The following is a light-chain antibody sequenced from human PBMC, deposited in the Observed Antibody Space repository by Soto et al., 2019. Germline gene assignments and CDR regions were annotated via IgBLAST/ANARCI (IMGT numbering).Light chain of an antibody. CDR2: GPS. V-gene: IGKV3-20*01. CDR3: QQYGSSPT. J-gene: IGKJ5*01. Sequence: EIVLTQSPGTLSLSPGERATRSCRASQSVSSYLAWYQQKPGQAPRLLIYGPSSRATGIPDRFSGSGSGTDFNLTINRLEPEDFAVYYCQQYGSSPTFGQGTRLEIQ. CDR1: QSVSSY.